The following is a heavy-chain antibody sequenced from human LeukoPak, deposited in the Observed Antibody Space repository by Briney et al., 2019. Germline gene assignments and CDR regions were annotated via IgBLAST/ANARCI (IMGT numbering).Heavy chain of an antibody. Sequence: SETLSLTCAVYGGSFSGYYWSWIRQPPGKGLEWIGYIYHSGSTYYNPSLKSRVTISVDTSKNQFSLKLSSVTAADTAVYYCARGLSSSGYYWGQGTLVTVSS. CDR3: ARGLSSSGYY. D-gene: IGHD6-13*01. CDR1: GGSFSGYY. J-gene: IGHJ4*02. V-gene: IGHV4-34*01. CDR2: IYHSGST.